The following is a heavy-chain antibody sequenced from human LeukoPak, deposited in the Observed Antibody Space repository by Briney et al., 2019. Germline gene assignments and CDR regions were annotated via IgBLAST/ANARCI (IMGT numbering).Heavy chain of an antibody. CDR3: ARHPGITAAGTSFDI. D-gene: IGHD6-13*01. J-gene: IGHJ3*02. CDR1: GGSISSSTSY. Sequence: SETLSLTRTVPGGSISSSTSYWGWIRQPPGKGLEWIGSIYYSGRTYYNPSLKSRLTISVDTSKNQFSLKLSSVTAADTAVYYCARHPGITAAGTSFDIWGQGTMVTVSS. V-gene: IGHV4-39*01. CDR2: IYYSGRT.